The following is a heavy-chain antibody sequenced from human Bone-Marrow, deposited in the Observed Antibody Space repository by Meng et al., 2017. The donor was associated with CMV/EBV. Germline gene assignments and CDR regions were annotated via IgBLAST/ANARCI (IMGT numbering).Heavy chain of an antibody. CDR2: IIPIFGTA. CDR3: ARHTRFCSSTSCYRPFDY. J-gene: IGHJ4*02. Sequence: SVKVSCKASGYTFTSYAISWVRQAPGQGLEWMGGIIPIFGTANYAQKFQGRVTITTDESTSTAYMELSSLRSEDTAVYYCARHTRFCSSTSCYRPFDYWGQGTLVTVSS. CDR1: GYTFTSYA. D-gene: IGHD2-2*01. V-gene: IGHV1-69*05.